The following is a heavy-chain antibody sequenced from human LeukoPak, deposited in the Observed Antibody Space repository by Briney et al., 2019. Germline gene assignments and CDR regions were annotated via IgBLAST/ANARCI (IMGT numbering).Heavy chain of an antibody. CDR3: ARSLSVAGIDY. D-gene: IGHD2-21*01. CDR2: VFHDGST. CDR1: GYSISTGRY. V-gene: IGHV4-38-2*01. Sequence: SETLSLTCAVSGYSISTGRYWAWIRPPPGKGLEWLGSVFHDGSTYYNSSLKGRVTISVDTSKNQFSLNLRSVTAADTAIYYCARSLSVAGIDYWGQGTRVTVSS. J-gene: IGHJ4*02.